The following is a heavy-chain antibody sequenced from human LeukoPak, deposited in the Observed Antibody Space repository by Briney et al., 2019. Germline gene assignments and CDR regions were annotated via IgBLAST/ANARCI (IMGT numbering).Heavy chain of an antibody. CDR3: ARHDCSGGSCYHYGMDV. D-gene: IGHD2-15*01. CDR2: MNPNSGNT. V-gene: IGHV1-8*01. Sequence: ASVKVSCKASGYTLTSFDMNWVRQAPGQGLEWMGWMNPNSGNTGYAQKFQGRVTMTRNTSISTAYMELSSLRSEDTAVYYCARHDCSGGSCYHYGMDVWGQGPAVTVSS. CDR1: GYTLTSFD. J-gene: IGHJ6*01.